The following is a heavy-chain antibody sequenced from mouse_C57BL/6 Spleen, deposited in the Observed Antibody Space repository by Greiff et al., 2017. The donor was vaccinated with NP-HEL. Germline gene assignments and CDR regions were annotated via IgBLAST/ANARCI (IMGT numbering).Heavy chain of an antibody. V-gene: IGHV1-80*01. D-gene: IGHD2-4*01. CDR3: ARSGDYDGFAY. CDR1: GYAFSSYW. CDR2: IYPGDGDT. Sequence: QVTLKECGAELVKPGASVKISCKASGYAFSSYWMNWVKQRPGKGLEWIGQIYPGDGDTNYNGKFKGKATLTADKSSSTAYMQLSSLTSEDSAVYFCARSGDYDGFAYWGQGTLVTVSA. J-gene: IGHJ3*01.